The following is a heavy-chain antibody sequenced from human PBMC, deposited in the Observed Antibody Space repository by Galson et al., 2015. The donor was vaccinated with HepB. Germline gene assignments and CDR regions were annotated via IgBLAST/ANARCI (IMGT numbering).Heavy chain of an antibody. V-gene: IGHV3-7*01. CDR2: IKQDGSEK. CDR1: GFTFSSYW. J-gene: IGHJ4*02. CDR3: ARVRAVAGTGGVSWYFDY. Sequence: SLRLSCAASGFTFSSYWMSWVRQAPGKGLEWVANIKQDGSEKYYVDSVKGRFTISRDNAKSSLFLQMNSLRAEDTALYYSARVRAVAGTGGVSWYFDYWGQGTLVTVSS. D-gene: IGHD6-19*01.